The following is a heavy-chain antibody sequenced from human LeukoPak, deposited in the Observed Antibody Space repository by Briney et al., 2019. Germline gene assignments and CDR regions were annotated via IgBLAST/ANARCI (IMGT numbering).Heavy chain of an antibody. V-gene: IGHV4-39*07. J-gene: IGHJ5*02. Sequence: SETLSLTCTVSGGSISSSSYYWGWIRQPPGKGLEWIGSIYYSGSTYYNPSLKSRVTISVDTSKNQFSLKLSSVTAADTAVYYCARGLVGEYCSGGSCYRAAAPRNWFDPWGQGTLVTVSS. CDR1: GGSISSSSYY. D-gene: IGHD2-15*01. CDR2: IYYSGST. CDR3: ARGLVGEYCSGGSCYRAAAPRNWFDP.